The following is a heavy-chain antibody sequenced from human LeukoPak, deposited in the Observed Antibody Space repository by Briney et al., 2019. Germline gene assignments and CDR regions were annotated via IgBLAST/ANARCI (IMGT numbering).Heavy chain of an antibody. CDR3: ARDRGGYSSSRTFDY. D-gene: IGHD6-13*01. CDR1: GVSISSSNW. V-gene: IGHV4-4*02. J-gene: IGHJ4*02. CDR2: IYHSGST. Sequence: SGTLSLTCAVSGVSISSSNWWSWVRQPPGKGLEWIGEIYHSGSTNYNPSLKSRVTISVDKSKNQFSLKLSSVTAADTAVYYCARDRGGYSSSRTFDYWGQGTLVTVSS.